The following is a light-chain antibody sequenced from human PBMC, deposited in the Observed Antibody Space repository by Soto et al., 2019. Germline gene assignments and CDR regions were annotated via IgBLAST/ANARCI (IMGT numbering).Light chain of an antibody. V-gene: IGKV3-15*01. CDR2: GTS. CDR3: QHYNHCPRT. J-gene: IGKJ1*01. CDR1: QRFSSN. Sequence: EIVMTQSPATLSVSPGERATLSCRASQRFSSNLAWYQQKPCHAPRLLIYGTSTRATGIPARFSGSGSGTECSLAISSLQSEDFAVYDCQHYNHCPRTFGQGTQVDIK.